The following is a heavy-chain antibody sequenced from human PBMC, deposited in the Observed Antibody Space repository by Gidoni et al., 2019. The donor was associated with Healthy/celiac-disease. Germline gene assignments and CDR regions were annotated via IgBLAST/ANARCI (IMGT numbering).Heavy chain of an antibody. J-gene: IGHJ4*02. CDR3: ATRRMGATKVPFDY. D-gene: IGHD1-26*01. V-gene: IGHV1-69-2*01. CDR2: VDPEDGET. Sequence: CNGLVDPEDGETIYAEKFQGRVTITADTSTDTAYMELSSLRSEDTAVYYCATRRMGATKVPFDYWGQGTLVTVSS.